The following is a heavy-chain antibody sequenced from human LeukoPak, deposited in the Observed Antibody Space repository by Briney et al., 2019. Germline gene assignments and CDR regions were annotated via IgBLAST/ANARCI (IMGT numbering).Heavy chain of an antibody. J-gene: IGHJ6*03. CDR2: IYYTGST. CDR3: ARFSAHQLRSGYYYYMDV. D-gene: IGHD2-2*01. V-gene: IGHV4-59*01. Sequence: SETLSLTCTVSGGSIRSYYWSWVRQPPGKGPEYIGHIYYTGSTDYNPSLKSRVTMSLDTSKNQFSLKLSSVTAADTAVYSCARFSAHQLRSGYYYYMDVWGKGTTVTVSS. CDR1: GGSIRSYY.